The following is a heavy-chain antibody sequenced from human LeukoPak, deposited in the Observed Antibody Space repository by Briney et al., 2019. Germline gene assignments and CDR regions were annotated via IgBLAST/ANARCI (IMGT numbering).Heavy chain of an antibody. V-gene: IGHV3-53*01. Sequence: PGGSLRLSCAASGFTLSSNYMNWVRQAPGKGLEWVSLIYSGSSTNYPDSVKGRFTISRDSSKNTLYLQMNSLRVEDTAVYYCAKGPRPGSSGYPNLDHWGQGTLVTVSS. CDR2: IYSGSST. D-gene: IGHD3-22*01. J-gene: IGHJ4*02. CDR1: GFTLSSNY. CDR3: AKGPRPGSSGYPNLDH.